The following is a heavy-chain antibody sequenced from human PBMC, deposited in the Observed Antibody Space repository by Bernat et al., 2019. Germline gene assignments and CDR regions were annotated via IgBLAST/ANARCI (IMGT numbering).Heavy chain of an antibody. Sequence: VQLVESGGGLVKPGRPLRLSCTASGFTFGDYAMRWFRQAPGKGLEWVGFITSKAYGGTTEYAASVKGRFTILRDDSKNTLYLQMNSLKTEDTAVYYCTLPGLHPFDYWGQGTLVTVSS. CDR1: GFTFGDYA. CDR2: ITSKAYGGTT. J-gene: IGHJ4*02. D-gene: IGHD5-24*01. CDR3: TLPGLHPFDY. V-gene: IGHV3-49*05.